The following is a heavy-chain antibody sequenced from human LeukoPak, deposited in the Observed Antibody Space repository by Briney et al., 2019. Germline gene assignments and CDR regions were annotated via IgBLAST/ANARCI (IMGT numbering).Heavy chain of an antibody. CDR3: AREAYSNYVDY. CDR2: IYYSGST. Sequence: SETLSLTCTVSGGSISSYYWSWIRQPPGKGLEWIGYIYYSGSTNYNPSLKSRITISVDTSKNQFSLKLSSVTAADTAVYYCAREAYSNYVDYWGQGTLVTVSS. J-gene: IGHJ4*02. V-gene: IGHV4-59*01. D-gene: IGHD4-11*01. CDR1: GGSISSYY.